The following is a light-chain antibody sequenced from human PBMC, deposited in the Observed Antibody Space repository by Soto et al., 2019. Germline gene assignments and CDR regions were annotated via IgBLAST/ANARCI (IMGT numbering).Light chain of an antibody. CDR1: NIGSKS. CDR2: YDS. Sequence: SYELTQPPSVSVAPGKTARITCGGNNIGSKSVHWYQQKPGQAPVLVIYYDSDRPSGIPERFSGSNSGNTATLTISRVEAGDEAYYYCQVWDSSSDHVVFGGGTNLTVL. CDR3: QVWDSSSDHVV. J-gene: IGLJ2*01. V-gene: IGLV3-21*04.